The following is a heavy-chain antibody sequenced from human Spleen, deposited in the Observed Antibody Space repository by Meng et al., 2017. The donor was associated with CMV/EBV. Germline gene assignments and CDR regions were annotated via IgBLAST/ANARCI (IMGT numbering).Heavy chain of an antibody. D-gene: IGHD4-23*01. J-gene: IGHJ3*02. CDR3: ASYSYGGNSVHAFDI. CDR2: MCYSGCN. Sequence: GGSIRSGDDYWSWLRQPPGKGLEWIGYMCYSGCNYYNPSLKRRITISLDTSKNQFSLKLSSVTAADTAVYYCASYSYGGNSVHAFDIWGQGTMVTVSS. CDR1: GGSIRSGDDY. V-gene: IGHV4-30-4*01.